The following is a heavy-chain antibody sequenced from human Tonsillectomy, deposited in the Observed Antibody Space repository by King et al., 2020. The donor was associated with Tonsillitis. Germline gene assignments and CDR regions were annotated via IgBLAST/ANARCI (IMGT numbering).Heavy chain of an antibody. V-gene: IGHV2-5*02. Sequence: TLKESGPTLVKPTQTLTLTCTFSGFSLSPSGMGVGWIRQPPGKALEWLALIYWVDDKRYSPSLNSRLNITKDTSKNQVVLTMTNMDPVDTATYYCSHKPKPLLHRYFDPWGQGTLVTVSS. CDR2: IYWVDDK. J-gene: IGHJ4*02. CDR1: GFSLSPSGMG. D-gene: IGHD2-15*01. CDR3: SHKPKPLLHRYFDP.